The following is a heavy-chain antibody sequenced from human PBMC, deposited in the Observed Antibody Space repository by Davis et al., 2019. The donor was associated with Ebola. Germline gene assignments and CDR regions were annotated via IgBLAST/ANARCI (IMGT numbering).Heavy chain of an antibody. V-gene: IGHV5-51*01. CDR2: IYPGDSDT. Sequence: GESLKISCKGSGYSFNSYWIAWVRQMPGKGLEWMGIIYPGDSDTRYSPSFQGQVTISADKSISTAYLQWSSLKASDTAMYYCARPMVQGDFYYYYGMDVWGQGTTVTVSS. CDR3: ARPMVQGDFYYYYGMDV. D-gene: IGHD3-10*01. J-gene: IGHJ6*02. CDR1: GYSFNSYW.